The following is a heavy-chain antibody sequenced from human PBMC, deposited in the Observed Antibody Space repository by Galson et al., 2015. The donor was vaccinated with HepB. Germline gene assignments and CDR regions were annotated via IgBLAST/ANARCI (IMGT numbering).Heavy chain of an antibody. CDR3: TTQYPLIVATIGDGMDV. D-gene: IGHD5-12*01. J-gene: IGHJ6*02. V-gene: IGHV3-15*01. CDR2: IKSKTDGGTT. Sequence: SLRLSCAASGFTFSNAWMSWVRQAPGKGLEWVGRIKSKTDGGTTDYAAPVKGRFTISRDDSKNTLYLQMNSLKTEDTAVYYCTTQYPLIVATIGDGMDVWGQGTTVTVSS. CDR1: GFTFSNAW.